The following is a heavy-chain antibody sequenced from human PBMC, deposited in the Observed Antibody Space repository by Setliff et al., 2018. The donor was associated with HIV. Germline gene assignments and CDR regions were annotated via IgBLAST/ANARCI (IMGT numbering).Heavy chain of an antibody. Sequence: SETLSLTCTVSGGSISSHYWSWIRQPPGKGLQWIGYIYYSGGTYYNPSLKSRVTISVDTSKNQFSLKLSSVTAADTAVYCCARAYSGYDGGWFDPWGQGTQVTVSS. CDR3: ARAYSGYDGGWFDP. J-gene: IGHJ5*02. V-gene: IGHV4-59*11. CDR2: IYYSGGT. D-gene: IGHD5-12*01. CDR1: GGSISSHY.